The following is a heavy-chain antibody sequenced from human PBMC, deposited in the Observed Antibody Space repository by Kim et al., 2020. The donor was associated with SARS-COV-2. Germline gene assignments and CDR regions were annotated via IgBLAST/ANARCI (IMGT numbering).Heavy chain of an antibody. CDR2: IYPGDSDT. Sequence: GESLKISCQTSGYNFVHYRIGWLRQIPGEGLEWMGFIYPGDSDTRYSPSFRDQVTISVDMSTSTAYLQWSSLKTSDTAMYYCARRQRDANGGHPDSWGQGTLVTVSS. V-gene: IGHV5-51*01. CDR3: ARRQRDANGGHPDS. CDR1: GYNFVHYR. J-gene: IGHJ4*02. D-gene: IGHD2-15*01.